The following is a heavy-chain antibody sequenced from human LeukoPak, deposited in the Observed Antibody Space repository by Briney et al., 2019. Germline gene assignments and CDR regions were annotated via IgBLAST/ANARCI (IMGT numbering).Heavy chain of an antibody. CDR2: IYPDDSDT. CDR1: GYSFTNYW. D-gene: IGHD3-22*01. V-gene: IGHV5-51*01. Sequence: GESLKISCKASGYSFTNYWIGWVRQMPGKGLEWMGIIYPDDSDTRYSPSFQGQVIISADKSTSTAYLQWSSLQASDTAMYYCARPDGAYYYDGSGHHRPDVVDPWGQGTMVTVSS. CDR3: ARPDGAYYYDGSGHHRPDVVDP. J-gene: IGHJ3*01.